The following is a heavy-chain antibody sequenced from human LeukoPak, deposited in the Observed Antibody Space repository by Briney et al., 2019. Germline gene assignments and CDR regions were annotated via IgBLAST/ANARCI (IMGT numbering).Heavy chain of an antibody. D-gene: IGHD4-11*01. V-gene: IGHV3-23*01. CDR1: GFTFSGYA. CDR3: AKGSHDYSNYPYVVFALIRIYYYYMDV. Sequence: GGSLRLSCAASGFTFSGYAMSWARQAPGKGLEWVSAISGSGGSTYYADSVKGRFTISRDNSKNTLYLQMNSLRAEDTAVYYCAKGSHDYSNYPYVVFALIRIYYYYMDVWGKGTTVTVSS. CDR2: ISGSGGST. J-gene: IGHJ6*03.